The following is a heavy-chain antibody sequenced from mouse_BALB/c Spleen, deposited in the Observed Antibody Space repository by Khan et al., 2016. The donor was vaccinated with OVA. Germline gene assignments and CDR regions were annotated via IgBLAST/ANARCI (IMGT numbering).Heavy chain of an antibody. Sequence: QVQLQQSGAELAKPGDSVKMSCKASGYTFTIYGMHWVKQRPGQGLEWIGYIDPSTDYTEYNQKFKDTATLTADKYSSTAYMQLTSLTSEDSAVYYCVKDGSSAAWCTYWGQGTLVTGSA. CDR1: GYTFTIYG. J-gene: IGHJ3*01. CDR2: IDPSTDYT. CDR3: VKDGSSAAWCTY. V-gene: IGHV1-4*01. D-gene: IGHD1-1*01.